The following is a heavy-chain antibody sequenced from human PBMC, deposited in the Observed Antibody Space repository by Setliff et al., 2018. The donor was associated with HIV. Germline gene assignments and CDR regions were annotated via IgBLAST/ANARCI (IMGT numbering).Heavy chain of an antibody. CDR2: ITPSGAT. J-gene: IGHJ4*02. D-gene: IGHD5-18*01. Sequence: PSETLSLTCAVYGGSVSGHYWGWFRQPPGKGLEWIGEITPSGATNYLPSLKSRVTMSLDTSKNQFSLKMTSVTAADTALYYCSNWNTTIDEDVWGQGTLVTVSS. CDR3: SNWNTTIDEDV. CDR1: GGSVSGHY. V-gene: IGHV4-34*01.